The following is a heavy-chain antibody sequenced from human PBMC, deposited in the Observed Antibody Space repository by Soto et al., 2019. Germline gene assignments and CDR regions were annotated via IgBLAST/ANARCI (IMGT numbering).Heavy chain of an antibody. J-gene: IGHJ6*02. CDR3: ARANGSGGYAYHSGMDG. D-gene: IGHD1-26*01. CDR2: INAGNGNT. V-gene: IGHV1-3*05. Sequence: QVQLVQSGAEEKKPGASVKVSCKASGYTFTSYAMHWVRQAPGQRLEWMGWINAGNGNTKYSQKFQGRVTITRDTSASTGYMDRSSLTSTDTPAYSCARANGSGGYAYHSGMDGWGQGTTGTVAS. CDR1: GYTFTSYA.